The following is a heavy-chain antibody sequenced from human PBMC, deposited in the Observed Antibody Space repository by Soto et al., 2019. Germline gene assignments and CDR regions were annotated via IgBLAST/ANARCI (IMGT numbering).Heavy chain of an antibody. CDR1: GYSFTSYW. Sequence: GESLKISCKGSGYSFTSYWIGWVRQMPGKGLEWMGIIYPGDSDTRYSPSFQGQVTISADKSISTAYLQWSSLKASDTAMYYCARDSTGPVSQDAFDSWGQGPLATASS. J-gene: IGHJ3*02. CDR2: IYPGDSDT. CDR3: ARDSTGPVSQDAFDS. V-gene: IGHV5-51*01. D-gene: IGHD6-25*01.